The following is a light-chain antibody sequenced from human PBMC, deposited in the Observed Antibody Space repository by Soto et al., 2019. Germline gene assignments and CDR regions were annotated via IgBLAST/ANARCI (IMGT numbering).Light chain of an antibody. CDR3: QQYNNWPPLT. Sequence: EIGVTQSPATLSVSPGERATLSCRASQSVSTNLAWYQHKPGLAPRLLIYGASTRATGIPARFSGSGSGTEFTLTISSLQSEDFAVYYCQQYNNWPPLTFGGGTKVEIK. V-gene: IGKV3-15*01. CDR1: QSVSTN. J-gene: IGKJ4*01. CDR2: GAS.